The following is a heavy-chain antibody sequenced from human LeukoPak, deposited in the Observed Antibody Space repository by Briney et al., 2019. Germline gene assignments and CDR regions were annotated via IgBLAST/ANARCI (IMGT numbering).Heavy chain of an antibody. CDR1: GYTFTSHD. Sequence: GASVKVSRKASGYTFTSHDINWVRQATGQGLEWMGWMNPNSNNTGYAQKFQARVTITRNTSISTAYMELSSLRSEDTGVYYCARGHCSSTSCSTNNYYYMDVWGKGTAVTVSS. CDR3: ARGHCSSTSCSTNNYYYMDV. D-gene: IGHD2-2*01. V-gene: IGHV1-8*03. J-gene: IGHJ6*03. CDR2: MNPNSNNT.